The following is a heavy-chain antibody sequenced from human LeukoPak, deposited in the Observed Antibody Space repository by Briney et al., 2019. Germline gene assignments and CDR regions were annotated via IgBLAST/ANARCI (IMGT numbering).Heavy chain of an antibody. D-gene: IGHD1-1*01. CDR2: ISAYNGNT. V-gene: IGHV1-18*01. CDR1: GYTFTSYG. Sequence: ASVKVSCKASGYTFTSYGISWVRQAPGRGLEWMGWISAYNGNTNYAQKLQGRVTMTTDTSTSTAYMELRSLRSDDTAVYYCARDLAEEYNWNDEFFDYWGQGTLVTVSS. CDR3: ARDLAEEYNWNDEFFDY. J-gene: IGHJ4*02.